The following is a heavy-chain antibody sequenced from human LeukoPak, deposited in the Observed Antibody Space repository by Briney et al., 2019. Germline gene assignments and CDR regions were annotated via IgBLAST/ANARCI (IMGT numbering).Heavy chain of an antibody. J-gene: IGHJ4*02. CDR2: ISTTNSYI. CDR3: ARGPSGYHNT. CDR1: GFTFSSYP. Sequence: GGSLRLSCAASGFTFSSYPLNWVRQAPGKGLEWVSSISTTNSYIYYADSVKGRFTISRDNAENSLYLQMNSLRAEDTAVYYCARGPSGYHNTGGQGTLVTVSS. D-gene: IGHD5-12*01. V-gene: IGHV3-21*01.